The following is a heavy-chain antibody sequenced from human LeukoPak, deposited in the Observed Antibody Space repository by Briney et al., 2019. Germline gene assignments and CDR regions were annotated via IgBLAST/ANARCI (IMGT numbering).Heavy chain of an antibody. CDR3: ARGSANLRYFDWTSYYFDY. CDR1: GFTFSSYD. Sequence: GGSLTLSCAACGFTFSSYDMHGVRQATGKGRDWVSASGTAGDTYYPGSVKRRFTISRENAKNSLYLQMNSLRAGATAVYYCARGSANLRYFDWTSYYFDYWGQGTLVTASS. D-gene: IGHD3-9*01. J-gene: IGHJ4*02. V-gene: IGHV3-13*01. CDR2: SGTAGDT.